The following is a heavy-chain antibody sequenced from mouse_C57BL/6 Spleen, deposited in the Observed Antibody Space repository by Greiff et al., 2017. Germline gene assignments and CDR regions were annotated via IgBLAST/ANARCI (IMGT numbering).Heavy chain of an antibody. V-gene: IGHV1-64*01. CDR2: IHPNSGST. D-gene: IGHD1-1*01. J-gene: IGHJ4*01. Sequence: VQLQQPGAELVKPGASVKLSCKASGYTFTSYWMHWVKQRPGQGLEWIGMIHPNSGSTNYNEKFKSKATLTVDKSSSTAYMQLSSLTSEDSAVYYCARSPYITTAWAMDYWGQGTSVTVSS. CDR1: GYTFTSYW. CDR3: ARSPYITTAWAMDY.